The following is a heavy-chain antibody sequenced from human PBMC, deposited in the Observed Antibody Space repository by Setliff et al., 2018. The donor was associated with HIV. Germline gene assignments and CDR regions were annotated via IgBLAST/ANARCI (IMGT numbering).Heavy chain of an antibody. CDR2: ISGYNGDT. V-gene: IGHV1-18*01. CDR3: ARDRGAYYECFDQ. J-gene: IGHJ4*02. D-gene: IGHD1-26*01. CDR1: GYTFTSYG. Sequence: ASVKVSCKASGYTFTSYGISWLRQAPGQGLEWMGWISGYNGDTHSTQKFQGRVTMTTDTSTNTAYMEVRSLRSDDTAVYYCARDRGAYYECFDQWGQGTLVTVSS.